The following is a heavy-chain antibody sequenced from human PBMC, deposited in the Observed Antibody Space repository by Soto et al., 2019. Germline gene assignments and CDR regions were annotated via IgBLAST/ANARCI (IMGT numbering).Heavy chain of an antibody. CDR3: ARVLYRGLYYDSSGYPDY. Sequence: AAVKVSCKASGYTFTSYGISWVRQAPGQGLEWMGWISAYNGNTNYAQKLQGRVTMTTDTSTSTAYMELRSLRSDDTAVYYCARVLYRGLYYDSSGYPDYWGQGTRVTVSS. CDR1: GYTFTSYG. CDR2: ISAYNGNT. V-gene: IGHV1-18*01. J-gene: IGHJ4*02. D-gene: IGHD3-22*01.